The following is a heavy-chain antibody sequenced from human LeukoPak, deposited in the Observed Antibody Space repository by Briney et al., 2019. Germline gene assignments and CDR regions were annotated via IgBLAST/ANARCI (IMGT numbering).Heavy chain of an antibody. CDR3: ARSRLHPIIFDY. CDR1: GGSFSGYY. D-gene: IGHD5-24*01. V-gene: IGHV4-34*01. CDR2: INHSGST. Sequence: PSETLSLTCVGYGGSFSGYYWSWIRQPPGKGLEWIGEINHSGSTNYNPSLKSRVIISVDTSKNQFSLKLTSVTAADTAVYYCARSRLHPIIFDYWGQGTLVTVSS. J-gene: IGHJ4*02.